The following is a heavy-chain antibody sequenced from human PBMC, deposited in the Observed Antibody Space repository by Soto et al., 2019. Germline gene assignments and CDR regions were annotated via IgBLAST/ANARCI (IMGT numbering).Heavy chain of an antibody. Sequence: QVQLVQSGAEVKKPGASVKVSCKTSGDTFSNNDINWVRQATGQGLEWMGWMNPNSGNTGYAQKFQGRVTMTRNTSISGISTAYMELSSLRSEDTAVYYCARGRKKSVSGGSCYGFQHWGQGTLVTVSS. D-gene: IGHD2-15*01. J-gene: IGHJ1*01. V-gene: IGHV1-8*01. CDR1: GDTFSNND. CDR3: ARGRKKSVSGGSCYGFQH. CDR2: MNPNSGNT.